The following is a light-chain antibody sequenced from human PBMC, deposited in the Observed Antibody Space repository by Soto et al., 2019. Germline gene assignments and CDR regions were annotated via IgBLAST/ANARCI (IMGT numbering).Light chain of an antibody. J-gene: IGLJ3*02. CDR2: KDS. Sequence: SYELTQPPSVSVSPGQTARITCSGDALPKQYAHWYQQKPGQAPVLVINKDSERPSGIPERFSGSSSGTTVMLTISGVQAEDEADYYCQSTDTSGTLGVFGGGTKVTVL. CDR1: ALPKQY. V-gene: IGLV3-25*03. CDR3: QSTDTSGTLGV.